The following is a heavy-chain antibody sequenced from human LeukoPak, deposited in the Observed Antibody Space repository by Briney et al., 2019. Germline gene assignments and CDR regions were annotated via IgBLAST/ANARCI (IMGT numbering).Heavy chain of an antibody. CDR3: ARETYYYDRSGYSRTFDY. J-gene: IGHJ4*02. D-gene: IGHD3-22*01. V-gene: IGHV3-21*01. Sequence: GSLRLSRATSGFTFNGYTMNWVRQAPGRGLEWVSSICGSSSSISYADSVKGRFTISRDSAKNSLHLQMSSLRAEDTAVYYCARETYYYDRSGYSRTFDYWGQGALVTVSS. CDR2: ICGSSSSI. CDR1: GFTFNGYT.